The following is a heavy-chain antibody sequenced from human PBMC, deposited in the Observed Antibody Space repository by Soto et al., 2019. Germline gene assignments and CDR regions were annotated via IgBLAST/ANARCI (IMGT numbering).Heavy chain of an antibody. CDR1: GFTFRNYG. J-gene: IGHJ3*01. CDR2: MSDDGNNK. V-gene: IGHV3-30*18. Sequence: QVQLVESGGGVVQPGRSLRLSCASSGFTFRNYGMHWVRQAPGKGLEWVDVMSDDGNNKYSAPSVEGRFIISRDNSKNTLDLQMNSLRPEDTAVYYGAKGGGFSFGTNDAFDLWGQGTMVTVSS. CDR3: AKGGGFSFGTNDAFDL. D-gene: IGHD3-3*01.